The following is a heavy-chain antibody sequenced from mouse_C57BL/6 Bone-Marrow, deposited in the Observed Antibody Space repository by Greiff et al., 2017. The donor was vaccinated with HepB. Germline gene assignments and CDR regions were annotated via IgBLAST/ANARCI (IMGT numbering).Heavy chain of an antibody. J-gene: IGHJ3*01. Sequence: EVKVVESGGGLVKPGGSLKLSCAASGFTFSSYAMSWVRQTPEKRLEWVATISDGGGYTYYPDNVKGRFTISRDNAKNNLYLQMSHLKSEDTAMYYCARDHLWLRPWFAYWGQGTLVTVSA. CDR2: ISDGGGYT. V-gene: IGHV5-4*01. CDR3: ARDHLWLRPWFAY. D-gene: IGHD2-2*01. CDR1: GFTFSSYA.